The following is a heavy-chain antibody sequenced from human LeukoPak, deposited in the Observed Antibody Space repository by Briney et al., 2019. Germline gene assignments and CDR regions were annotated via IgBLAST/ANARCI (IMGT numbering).Heavy chain of an antibody. CDR3: ARAVGATGYYYYMDV. CDR2: IKVDGSEK. D-gene: IGHD1-26*01. J-gene: IGHJ6*03. CDR1: GFTFSIYW. Sequence: GGSLRLSCAASGFTFSIYWMSWVRQAPGKGLEWVASIKVDGSEKYYVDSVKGRFTISRDNAKNSLYLQMNSLRAEDTAVYYCARAVGATGYYYYMDVWGKGTTVTISS. V-gene: IGHV3-7*01.